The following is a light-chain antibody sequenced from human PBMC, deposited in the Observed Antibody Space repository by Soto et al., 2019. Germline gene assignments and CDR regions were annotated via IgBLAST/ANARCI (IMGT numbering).Light chain of an antibody. J-gene: IGLJ1*01. Sequence: QSVLTQPRSVSGSPGQSVTISCTGTSSDVGSYNWVSWYQEHPGKAPKLMIYDVTQRPSGVPDRFSGSRSGNTASLTISGLQAEDEADYYCCSFAGAYNPYIFGSGTKLTVL. V-gene: IGLV2-11*01. CDR2: DVT. CDR1: SSDVGSYNW. CDR3: CSFAGAYNPYI.